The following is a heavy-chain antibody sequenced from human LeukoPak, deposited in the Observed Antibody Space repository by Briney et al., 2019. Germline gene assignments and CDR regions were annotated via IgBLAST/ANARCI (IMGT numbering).Heavy chain of an antibody. J-gene: IGHJ3*02. D-gene: IGHD5-24*01. V-gene: IGHV3-48*01. Sequence: GGSLRLSCAASGCTFSTYSMNWVRQAPGKGLEWVSYIRSSSSTIYYADSVKGRFTISRDDSKNTLYLQMNRLKPERTSEYYCSTTVEMAMGGDVFDMWGQGTKVTVSS. CDR1: GCTFSTYS. CDR3: STTVEMAMGGDVFDM. CDR2: IRSSSSTI.